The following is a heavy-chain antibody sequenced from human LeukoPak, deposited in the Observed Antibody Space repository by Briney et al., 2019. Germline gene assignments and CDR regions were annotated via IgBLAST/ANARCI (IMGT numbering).Heavy chain of an antibody. CDR1: GFTFSGYW. Sequence: WGSLRLSCAASGFTFSGYWMHWVRQVPGKGLVWVSRINDGGSYTTYADSVKGRFTISRDNSKNTVYLQMSSLRIEDTAVYHCMTRARGPPHYWGQGTLVTVSS. CDR3: MTRARGPPHY. CDR2: INDGGSYT. J-gene: IGHJ4*02. D-gene: IGHD3-10*01. V-gene: IGHV3-74*03.